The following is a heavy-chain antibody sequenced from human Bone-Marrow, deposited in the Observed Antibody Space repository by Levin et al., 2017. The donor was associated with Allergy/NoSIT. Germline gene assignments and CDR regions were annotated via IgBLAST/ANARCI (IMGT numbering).Heavy chain of an antibody. CDR3: ARLGSESNGYVNGMDV. CDR1: GYIYTNYW. D-gene: IGHD3-22*01. J-gene: IGHJ6*02. CDR2: IYPGDSDT. V-gene: IGHV5-51*01. Sequence: KVSCKGSGYIYTNYWIAWVRQMSGKGLEWMGIIYPGDSDTRYSPSFQGQVTFSVDKSITTAYLQWSSLKASDTATYYCARLGSESNGYVNGMDVWGQGTTVTVSS.